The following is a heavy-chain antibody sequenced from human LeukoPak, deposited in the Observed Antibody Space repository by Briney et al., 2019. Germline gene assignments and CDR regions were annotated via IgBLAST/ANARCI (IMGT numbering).Heavy chain of an antibody. Sequence: SQTLSLTCAISGDSVSTNSAAWTWIRQSPSRGLEWLGRTYYRSKWDIDYAISVKSRITINPDTSKNHFSLQLRSVSPEDTALYYCAREQTDAFDIWGQGTMVTVSS. CDR3: AREQTDAFDI. V-gene: IGHV6-1*01. CDR2: TYYRSKWDI. J-gene: IGHJ3*02. CDR1: GDSVSTNSAA.